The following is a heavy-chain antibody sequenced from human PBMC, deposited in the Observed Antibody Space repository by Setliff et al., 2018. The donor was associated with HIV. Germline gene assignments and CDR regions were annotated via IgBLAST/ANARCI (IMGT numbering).Heavy chain of an antibody. J-gene: IGHJ3*02. CDR1: GGTFSSYA. CDR3: ARDLIVTTGALDI. V-gene: IGHV1-69*13. CDR2: IIPLFGTA. Sequence: AASVKVSCKASGGTFSSYAISWVRQAPGQGLEWMGGIIPLFGTANYAQNFQGRVTITADESTSTAYMELSSLRSEDTAVYYCARDLIVTTGALDIWGQGTMVTVS. D-gene: IGHD4-17*01.